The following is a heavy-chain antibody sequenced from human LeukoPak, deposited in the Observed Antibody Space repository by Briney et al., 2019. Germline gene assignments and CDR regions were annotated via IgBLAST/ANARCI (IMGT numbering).Heavy chain of an antibody. Sequence: PGGSLRLSCAASGFTFSSYGMHWVRQAPGKGLEWVALIWYDGSNKNYADSLKGRFTISRDNSKNTLYLQMNSLRAEDTAVYYCAGAGVTMVRGRNAFDIWGQGTMVTVSS. D-gene: IGHD3-10*01. CDR3: AGAGVTMVRGRNAFDI. J-gene: IGHJ3*02. V-gene: IGHV3-33*01. CDR1: GFTFSSYG. CDR2: IWYDGSNK.